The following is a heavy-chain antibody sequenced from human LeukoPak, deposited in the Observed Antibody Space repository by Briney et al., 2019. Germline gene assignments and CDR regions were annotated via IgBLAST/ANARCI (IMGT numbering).Heavy chain of an antibody. CDR1: GFSFNSHV. J-gene: IGHJ4*02. CDR2: ISTSGGYI. V-gene: IGHV3-21*04. D-gene: IGHD6-19*01. Sequence: GGSLRLSCTASGFSFNSHVMNWVRQAPGKGLEWVSSISTSGGYIYYEDSVKGRFTISRDHAKNSAFLQMNSLRAEDSAVYYCAKVKQQWRGGFDYWGQGTLVTVSS. CDR3: AKVKQQWRGGFDY.